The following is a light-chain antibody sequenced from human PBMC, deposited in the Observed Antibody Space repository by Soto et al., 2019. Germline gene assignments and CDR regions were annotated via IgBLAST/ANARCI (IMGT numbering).Light chain of an antibody. V-gene: IGKV3-20*01. Sequence: EIVLTQSPSTLSLSPGERATLSCRSSHSVSSNYLAWYQQKPGQAPRLLIYDVSSRATGIPDRFSGSGSGTDFNLAIRRLMPVDFAVYYCKQYGISPTFGQGTKVEIK. CDR3: KQYGISPT. CDR1: HSVSSNY. J-gene: IGKJ1*01. CDR2: DVS.